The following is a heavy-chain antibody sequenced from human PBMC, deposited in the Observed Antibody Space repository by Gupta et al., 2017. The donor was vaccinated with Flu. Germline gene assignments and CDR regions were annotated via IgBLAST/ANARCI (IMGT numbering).Heavy chain of an antibody. CDR1: GGSFSCYY. V-gene: IGHV4-34*01. D-gene: IGHD3-3*01. Sequence: QEQLQQWGAGLLKPSETLSLTCAVYGGSFSCYYWRWIRQPPGQGLEWIGEINHSGNTNYNPSLKSRVTISVDTSKNQFSLKLRSVTAADTAVYYCARTPYLDANDDFWSGRIHPTWFDPWGQGTLVTVSS. CDR3: ARTPYLDANDDFWSGRIHPTWFDP. J-gene: IGHJ5*02. CDR2: INHSGNT.